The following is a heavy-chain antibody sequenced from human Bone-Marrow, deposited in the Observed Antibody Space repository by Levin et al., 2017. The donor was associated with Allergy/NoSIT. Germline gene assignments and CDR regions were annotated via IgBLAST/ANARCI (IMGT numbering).Heavy chain of an antibody. CDR2: ITFNGNNK. Sequence: LSLTCAASGFTFSDYGMHWVRQSPGKGLEWVAGITFNGNNKYYTDSVKGRFTISRDLSKNTLYLNMNSLRPDDTALYYCANAEIIGGVNPWGHGTLVTVSS. CDR1: GFTFSDYG. CDR3: ANAEIIGGVNP. J-gene: IGHJ5*02. D-gene: IGHD3-16*01. V-gene: IGHV3-30*18.